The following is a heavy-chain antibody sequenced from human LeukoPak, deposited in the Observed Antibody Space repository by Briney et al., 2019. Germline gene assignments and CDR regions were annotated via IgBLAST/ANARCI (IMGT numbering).Heavy chain of an antibody. CDR2: ISSSSSTI. CDR3: AKDSETTMVRGTTDVQIGY. D-gene: IGHD3-10*01. CDR1: GFTFSSYR. V-gene: IGHV3-48*02. Sequence: GWSLSLSCAASGFTFSSYRMNWVRQAPGKGLEGVSFISSSSSTIYYEESVKGRFTISRDNAKSSWYLQMSSLRDEDTAVYYCAKDSETTMVRGTTDVQIGYWGEGTLVTVSS. J-gene: IGHJ4*02.